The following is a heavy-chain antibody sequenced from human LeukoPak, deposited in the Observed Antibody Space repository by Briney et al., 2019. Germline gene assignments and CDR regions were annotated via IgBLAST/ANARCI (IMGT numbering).Heavy chain of an antibody. CDR3: AKDREVRGVIITEVGMDV. J-gene: IGHJ6*02. Sequence: GGSLRLSCAVSGFTFDDYTMHWVRQAPGKGLEWVSLISWDGGSTYYADSVKGRFTISRDNSKNSLYLQMNSLRTEDTALYYCAKDREVRGVIITEVGMDVWGQGTTVTVSS. CDR2: ISWDGGST. D-gene: IGHD3-10*01. V-gene: IGHV3-43*01. CDR1: GFTFDDYT.